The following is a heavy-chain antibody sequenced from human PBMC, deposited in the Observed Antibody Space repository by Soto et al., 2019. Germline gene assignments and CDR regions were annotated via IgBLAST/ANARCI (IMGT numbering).Heavy chain of an antibody. V-gene: IGHV1-69*06. D-gene: IGHD3-9*01. Sequence: QVQLVQSGAEVKKPGSSVKVSCKASGGTFTNYTISWVRQAPGQGLEWMGGIIPMFGTTNQVQKFQGRFKINANKSTTTAHMELRTLSSEDTALYYIAIGIVLRYFAWPFEYWGQGTLVTVSS. CDR2: IIPMFGTT. CDR3: AIGIVLRYFAWPFEY. J-gene: IGHJ4*02. CDR1: GGTFTNYT.